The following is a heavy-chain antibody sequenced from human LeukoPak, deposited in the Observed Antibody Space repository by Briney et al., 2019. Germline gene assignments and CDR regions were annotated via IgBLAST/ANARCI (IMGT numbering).Heavy chain of an antibody. CDR1: GFTFSSYG. CDR3: ARGVMIAVAGHIDY. D-gene: IGHD6-19*01. CDR2: IRYDGSNK. V-gene: IGHV3-30*02. J-gene: IGHJ4*02. Sequence: GGSLRLSCAASGFTFSSYGMHWVRQAPGKGLEWVAFIRYDGSNKDYADSVKGRFTISRDNSKNTLYLQMNSLRAEDTAVYYCARGVMIAVAGHIDYWGQGTLVTVSS.